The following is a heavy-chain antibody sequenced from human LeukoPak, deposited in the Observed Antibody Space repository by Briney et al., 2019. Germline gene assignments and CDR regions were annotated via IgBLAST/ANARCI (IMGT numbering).Heavy chain of an antibody. CDR2: ITDSGRTI. J-gene: IGHJ6*04. Sequence: GGSLRLSCAASGVTFSTYEMNWVRQAPGEGLEWVSYITDSGRTIYYADSVKGRFTISRDNAKNSLFLQMNSLRAEDTAVYYCAKGNRGQMDVWGKGTTVTVSS. D-gene: IGHD3-10*01. CDR3: AKGNRGQMDV. CDR1: GVTFSTYE. V-gene: IGHV3-48*03.